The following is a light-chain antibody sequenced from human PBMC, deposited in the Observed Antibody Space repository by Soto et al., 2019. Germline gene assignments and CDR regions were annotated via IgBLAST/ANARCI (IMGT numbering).Light chain of an antibody. Sequence: EIVMTQSPITLSVSPGERATLSCRASQSVSSNLAWYQQTPGQAPRLLIYGASTRATGIPARFSGSGSGTEFTLTISSLQSEDFAVYYCQQYNNWPVTFGQGTKVDI. V-gene: IGKV3-15*01. CDR2: GAS. CDR3: QQYNNWPVT. CDR1: QSVSSN. J-gene: IGKJ1*01.